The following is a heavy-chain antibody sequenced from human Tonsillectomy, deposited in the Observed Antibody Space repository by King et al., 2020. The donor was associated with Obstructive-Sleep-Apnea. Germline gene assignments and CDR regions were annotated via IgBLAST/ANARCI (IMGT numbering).Heavy chain of an antibody. CDR3: ATVSLAAAGTGWFDP. D-gene: IGHD6-13*01. Sequence: VQLQQCCAGLLKPSETLSLTCAVYGGSFSGYYWSWSRQPPGKGLWWIGEIINSGRTNYNPSLKSLVTRSVDTSKNPFSLKLSSVTAADTAVYYCATVSLAAAGTGWFDPWGQGTLVTVSS. CDR1: GGSFSGYY. J-gene: IGHJ5*02. V-gene: IGHV4-34*12. CDR2: IINSGRT.